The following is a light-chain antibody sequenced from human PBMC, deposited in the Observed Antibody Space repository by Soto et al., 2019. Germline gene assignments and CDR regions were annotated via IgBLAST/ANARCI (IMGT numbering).Light chain of an antibody. Sequence: DIHMTQSPSSVSASVGNRITITCRASQGISTWLAWYQQKPVKAPKLLIYAASTLQRGVPSRFSGSGSGTYFTLTISGLQPEDFSTYYCQQTFTTLTFGGGTKVDIK. CDR1: QGISTW. V-gene: IGKV1-12*01. CDR3: QQTFTTLT. CDR2: AAS. J-gene: IGKJ4*01.